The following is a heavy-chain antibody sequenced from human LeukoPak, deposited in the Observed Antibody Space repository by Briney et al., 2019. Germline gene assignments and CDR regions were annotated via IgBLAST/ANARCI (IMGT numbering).Heavy chain of an antibody. J-gene: IGHJ4*02. D-gene: IGHD5-18*01. CDR1: GGSFSGYY. CDR2: INHSGST. Sequence: SETLSLTCAVYGGSFSGYYWSWTRQPPGKGLEWIGEINHSGSTNYNPSLKSRVTISVDTSKNQFSLKLSSVTAADTAVYYCARTWVQLWSSDYWGQGTLVTVSS. V-gene: IGHV4-34*01. CDR3: ARTWVQLWSSDY.